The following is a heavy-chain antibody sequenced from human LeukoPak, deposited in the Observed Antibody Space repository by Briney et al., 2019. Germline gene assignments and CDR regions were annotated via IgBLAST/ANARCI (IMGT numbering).Heavy chain of an antibody. V-gene: IGHV4-59*01. Sequence: SETLSLACTVSGGSISSYYWSGIRQPPGKGLEWIGYIYYSGSTNYNPSLKSRVTISVDTSKNQFSLKLSSVTAADTAVYYCARDSYLTRNAFDIWGQGTMVTVSS. CDR2: IYYSGST. D-gene: IGHD1-14*01. J-gene: IGHJ3*02. CDR3: ARDSYLTRNAFDI. CDR1: GGSISSYY.